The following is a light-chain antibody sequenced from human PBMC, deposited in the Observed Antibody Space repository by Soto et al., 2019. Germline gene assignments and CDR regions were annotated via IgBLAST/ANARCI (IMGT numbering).Light chain of an antibody. CDR3: QQYGSPWT. CDR2: GAS. V-gene: IGKV3-20*01. Sequence: EIVLTQSPGTLSLSPGERATLSCRASQSVSSSYLAWYQQKPGQAPRLLIYGASSRATGIPDRFSGSGSGTNFTLSISRLEPEAFELYYCQQYGSPWTFGQGTKVEIK. J-gene: IGKJ1*01. CDR1: QSVSSSY.